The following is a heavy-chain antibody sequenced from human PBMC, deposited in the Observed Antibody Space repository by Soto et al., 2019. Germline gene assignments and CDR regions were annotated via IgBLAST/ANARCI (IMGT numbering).Heavy chain of an antibody. J-gene: IGHJ4*02. CDR3: AREPSGIEY. D-gene: IGHD1-26*01. CDR1: GFTFSRYW. Sequence: GGSLRLSCAASGFTFSRYWMSWVRQAPGKGLEWVANIKQDGSEKYYVDSVKGRFTISRDNAKNSLFLQMNSLRAEDTAVYYCAREPSGIEYWGQGTLVTVSS. V-gene: IGHV3-7*01. CDR2: IKQDGSEK.